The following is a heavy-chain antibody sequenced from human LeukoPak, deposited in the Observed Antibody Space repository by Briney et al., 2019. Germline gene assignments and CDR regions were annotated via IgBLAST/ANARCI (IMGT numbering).Heavy chain of an antibody. D-gene: IGHD1-26*01. CDR2: ISGSGGTT. J-gene: IGHJ4*02. V-gene: IGHV3-23*01. CDR1: GFTFSTYA. Sequence: GGSLRLSCAASGFTFSTYAMSWVRQAPGKGLEWVSGISGSGGTTYYADSVKGRFTISRDNAKNSLYLQMNSLRVEDTAVYYCAKNGGSFDYWGQGTLVTVSS. CDR3: AKNGGSFDY.